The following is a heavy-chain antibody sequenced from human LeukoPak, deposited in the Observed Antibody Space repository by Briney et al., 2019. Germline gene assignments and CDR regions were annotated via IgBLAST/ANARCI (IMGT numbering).Heavy chain of an antibody. Sequence: ASVKVSCKASGYTFTSYDINWVRQATGQGLEWMGWMNPNSGNTGYAQKFQGRVTITRNTSISTAYMELSSLRSEDTAVYYCARDSGSYYFDAFDIWGQGTMVTVSS. J-gene: IGHJ3*02. CDR1: GYTFTSYD. CDR2: MNPNSGNT. D-gene: IGHD1-26*01. CDR3: ARDSGSYYFDAFDI. V-gene: IGHV1-8*03.